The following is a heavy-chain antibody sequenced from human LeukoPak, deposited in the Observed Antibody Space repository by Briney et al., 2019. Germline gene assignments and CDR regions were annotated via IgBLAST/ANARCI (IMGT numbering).Heavy chain of an antibody. CDR2: IRYDGSNK. D-gene: IGHD3-22*01. Sequence: GGSLRLSCAGSGFTFSSYGMHWVRQAPGKGLEWVAFIRYDGSNKYYADSVKGRFTISRDNSKNTLYLQMNSLRAEDTAVYYCAKGPEYYYDSSGYYLDFDYWGQGTLVTVSS. CDR1: GFTFSSYG. J-gene: IGHJ4*02. V-gene: IGHV3-30*02. CDR3: AKGPEYYYDSSGYYLDFDY.